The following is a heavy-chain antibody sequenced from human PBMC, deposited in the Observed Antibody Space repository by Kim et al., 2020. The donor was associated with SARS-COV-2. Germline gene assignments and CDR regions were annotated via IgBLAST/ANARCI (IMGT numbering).Heavy chain of an antibody. J-gene: IGHJ6*02. CDR2: ISSSSSYI. Sequence: GGSLRHSCAASGFTFSSYSMNWVRQAPGKGLEWVSSISSSSSYIYYADSVKGRFTISRDNAKNSLYLQMNSLRAEDTAVYYCARDGYYDILTGYARHDGMDVWGQGTTVTVSS. V-gene: IGHV3-21*01. CDR3: ARDGYYDILTGYARHDGMDV. D-gene: IGHD3-9*01. CDR1: GFTFSSYS.